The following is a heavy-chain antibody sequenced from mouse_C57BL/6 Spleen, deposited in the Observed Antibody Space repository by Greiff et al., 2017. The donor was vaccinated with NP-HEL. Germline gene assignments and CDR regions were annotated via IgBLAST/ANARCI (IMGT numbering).Heavy chain of an antibody. D-gene: IGHD2-3*01. CDR2: IYPGDGDT. CDR1: GYAFSSYW. Sequence: VQLQQSGASVKISCKASGYAFSSYWMNWVKQRPGKGLEWIGQIYPGDGDTNYNGKFKGKATLTADKSSSTAYMQLSSLTSEDSAVYFCARYWWLLIYYAMDYWGQGTSVTVSS. V-gene: IGHV1-80*01. J-gene: IGHJ4*01. CDR3: ARYWWLLIYYAMDY.